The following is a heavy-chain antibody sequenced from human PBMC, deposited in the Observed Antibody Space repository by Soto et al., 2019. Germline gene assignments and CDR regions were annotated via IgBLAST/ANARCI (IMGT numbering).Heavy chain of an antibody. V-gene: IGHV3-33*01. CDR3: SRDRSWRTGYYSGSEV. J-gene: IGHJ6*02. CDR1: GFTFSSYA. CDR2: MWYDRSHT. Sequence: QAHLVEYGGGVVQPGGSLRLSCAASGFTFSSYAMHWVRQAPGKGLEWVALMWYDRSHTYYAESVKGRFNISRDESKNMLFLHMSGLSAEDTAVYYCSRDRSWRTGYYSGSEVWGQGTTVTVS. D-gene: IGHD3-9*01.